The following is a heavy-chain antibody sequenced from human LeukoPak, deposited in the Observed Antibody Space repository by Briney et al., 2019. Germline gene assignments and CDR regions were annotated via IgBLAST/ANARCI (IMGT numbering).Heavy chain of an antibody. CDR3: AKAGGYSYKYYFDS. CDR1: GFTFSSYA. J-gene: IGHJ4*02. D-gene: IGHD5-18*01. CDR2: ISGSGSST. V-gene: IGHV3-23*01. Sequence: PGGSLRLSCAASGFTFSSYAMSWVRQAPGKSLEWVLVISGSGSSTFYADSVKGRFTISRDNSKNTLYLQMNSLRSEDTAVYYCAKAGGYSYKYYFDSWGQGTLVTVSS.